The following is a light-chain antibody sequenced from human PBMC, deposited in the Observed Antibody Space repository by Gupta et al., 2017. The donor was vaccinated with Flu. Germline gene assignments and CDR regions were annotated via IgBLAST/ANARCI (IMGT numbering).Light chain of an antibody. CDR1: SSDVVHFDL. CDR3: CSYVGCNSWV. CDR2: EVR. J-gene: IGLJ3*02. Sequence: ITISCTGTSSDVVHFDLVSWYRQHPGRAPRLIISEVRKRASGVSTRFSGSKSVKTASLTIFARQTGDEAHYYCCSYVGCNSWVFGGGTKLTVL. V-gene: IGLV2-23*02.